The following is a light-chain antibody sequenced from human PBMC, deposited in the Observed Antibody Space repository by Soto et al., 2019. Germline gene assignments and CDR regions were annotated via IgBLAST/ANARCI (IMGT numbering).Light chain of an antibody. V-gene: IGLV3-21*02. Sequence: SYELTQPPSVSVVPGQTAWITCGGDEIESKSVQWYQQKPGQAPVLVIYDDHDRPSGVPERFSGSNSGKAATLTISRVEAGDEADYYCHVWDDSSDHYVFGTGTKVTVL. J-gene: IGLJ1*01. CDR1: EIESKS. CDR3: HVWDDSSDHYV. CDR2: DDH.